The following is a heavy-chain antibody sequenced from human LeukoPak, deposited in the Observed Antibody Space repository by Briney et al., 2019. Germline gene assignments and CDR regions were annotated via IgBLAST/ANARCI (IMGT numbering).Heavy chain of an antibody. J-gene: IGHJ4*02. CDR1: GFTFSRYS. Sequence: GGSLRLSCAASGFTFSRYSMNWVRQAPGKGLEWVSSISSSSSYLYYADSLKGRFTISRDNAKDSLYLQMSSLRAEDTAVYYCARDGVVVAAPLDYWGQGTLVTVSS. CDR3: ARDGVVVAAPLDY. CDR2: ISSSSSYL. D-gene: IGHD2-15*01. V-gene: IGHV3-21*01.